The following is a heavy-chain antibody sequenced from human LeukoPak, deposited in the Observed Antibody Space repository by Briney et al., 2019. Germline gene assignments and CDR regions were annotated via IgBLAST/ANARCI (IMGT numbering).Heavy chain of an antibody. J-gene: IGHJ4*02. CDR1: GFTFSSYA. CDR3: ARGPRGYCSSTSCYYPY. Sequence: PGGSLRLSCAASGFTFSSYAMSWVRQAPGKGLEWVSYISSSSSTIYYADSVKGRFTISRDNAKNSLYLQMNSLRAEDTAVYYCARGPRGYCSSTSCYYPYWGQGTLVTVSS. CDR2: ISSSSSTI. D-gene: IGHD2-2*01. V-gene: IGHV3-48*04.